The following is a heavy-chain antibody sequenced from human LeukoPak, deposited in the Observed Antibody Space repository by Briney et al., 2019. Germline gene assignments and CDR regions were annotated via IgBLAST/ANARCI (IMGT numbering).Heavy chain of an antibody. Sequence: SETLSLTCTVSGGSISSSSYYWGWIRQPPGKGLEWIGSIYYSGSTYYNPSLKSRVTISVDTSKNQFSMKLSSVTAADTAIYYCARDFSSSSTVYYYYYMDVWGKGTTVTVSS. J-gene: IGHJ6*03. D-gene: IGHD6-6*01. CDR3: ARDFSSSSTVYYYYYMDV. CDR1: GGSISSSSYY. V-gene: IGHV4-39*07. CDR2: IYYSGST.